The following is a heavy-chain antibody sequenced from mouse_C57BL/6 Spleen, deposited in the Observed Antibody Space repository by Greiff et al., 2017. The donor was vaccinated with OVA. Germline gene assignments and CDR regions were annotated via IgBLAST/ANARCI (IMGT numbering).Heavy chain of an antibody. J-gene: IGHJ3*01. Sequence: EVQRVESGGDLVKPGGSLKLSCAASGFTFSSYGMSWVRQTPDKRLEWVATISSGGSYTYYPDSVKGRFTISRDNAKNTLYLQMSSLKSEDTAMYYCARDYYGSSRTWFAYWGQGTLVTVSA. CDR2: ISSGGSYT. CDR1: GFTFSSYG. CDR3: ARDYYGSSRTWFAY. V-gene: IGHV5-6*01. D-gene: IGHD1-1*01.